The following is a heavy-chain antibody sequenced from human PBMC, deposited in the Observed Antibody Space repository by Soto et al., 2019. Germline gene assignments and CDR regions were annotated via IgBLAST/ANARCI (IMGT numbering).Heavy chain of an antibody. J-gene: IGHJ6*02. CDR3: AKQQGPGTPYYYAMDV. CDR2: ISGSGGST. Sequence: GGSLRLSCAASGFTFSSYAMSWVRQAPGKGLEWVSAISGSGGSTYYADSVKGRFTISRDNSKDTLYLEMNSLRGEDTAVYFCAKQQGPGTPYYYAMDVWGQGTAVTVSS. D-gene: IGHD1-1*01. CDR1: GFTFSSYA. V-gene: IGHV3-23*01.